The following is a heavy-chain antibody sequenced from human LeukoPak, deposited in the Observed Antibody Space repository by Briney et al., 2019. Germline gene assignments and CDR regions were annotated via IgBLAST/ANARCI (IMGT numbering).Heavy chain of an antibody. CDR1: GFTFSNYN. CDR3: ANHLACGSTSCPPFDD. D-gene: IGHD2-2*01. J-gene: IGHJ4*02. V-gene: IGHV3-21*01. CDR2: ISSSSGDI. Sequence: KAGGSLRLSCAASGFTFSNYNMNWVRQAPGKGLEWVSSISSSSGDIYYADSVKGRFTISRDNAKNSLYLQMNGLRVGDTAVYYCANHLACGSTSCPPFDDWGQGTLVTVSS.